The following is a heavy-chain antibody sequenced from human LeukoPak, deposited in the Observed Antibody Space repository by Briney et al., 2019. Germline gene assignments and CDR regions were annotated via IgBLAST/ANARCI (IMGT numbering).Heavy chain of an antibody. Sequence: NPWGSLRLSCAASGFTFNRYSMNWVRQAPGKGLEWVSSISSSSRYIYYADSVKGRFTISRDNAKNSLYLQMNSLRAEDTAVYYCARDREEDYYMDVWGKGTTVTVSS. CDR3: ARDREEDYYMDV. J-gene: IGHJ6*03. CDR2: ISSSSRYI. V-gene: IGHV3-21*01. CDR1: GFTFNRYS.